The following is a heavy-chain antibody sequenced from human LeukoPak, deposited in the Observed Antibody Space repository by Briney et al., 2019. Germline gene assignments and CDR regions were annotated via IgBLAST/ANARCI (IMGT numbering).Heavy chain of an antibody. Sequence: QPGRSLRLSCAVSGFIFSDYGIHWVRQAPGKGLEWVAVTRFDGSIKQYADSVKGRFTISRDDSKNTLYLQMNFLKSEDTAVYYCARWGGTRQYYFDYWGQGTLVTVSS. CDR1: GFIFSDYG. CDR3: ARWGGTRQYYFDY. CDR2: TRFDGSIK. V-gene: IGHV3-33*01. J-gene: IGHJ4*02. D-gene: IGHD1-1*01.